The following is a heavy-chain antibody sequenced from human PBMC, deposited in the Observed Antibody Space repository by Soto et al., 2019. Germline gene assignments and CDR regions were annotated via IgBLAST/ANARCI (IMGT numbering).Heavy chain of an antibody. Sequence: GGSLRLSCAASGFTFSSYWMSWVRQAPGKGLEWVANIKQDGSEKYYVDSVKGRFTISRDNAKNSLYLQMNSLRAEDTAVYYCARDQEEFLESLGGRNYYYGMDVWGQGTTVTVSS. J-gene: IGHJ6*02. V-gene: IGHV3-7*05. D-gene: IGHD3-3*01. CDR2: IKQDGSEK. CDR3: ARDQEEFLESLGGRNYYYGMDV. CDR1: GFTFSSYW.